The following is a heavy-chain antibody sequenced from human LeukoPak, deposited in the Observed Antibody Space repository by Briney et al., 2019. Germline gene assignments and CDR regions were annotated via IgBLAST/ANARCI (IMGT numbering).Heavy chain of an antibody. D-gene: IGHD6-13*01. Sequence: ASVKVSCKASGYTFTSYGISWVRQAPGQGLEWMGWINTNSGGTTYSQKFQDRITMTRDPSITTAYMELSSLRSDDTAVYYCARDYSTSSWDKWGQGTLVTVSS. V-gene: IGHV1-2*02. CDR3: ARDYSTSSWDK. J-gene: IGHJ4*02. CDR2: INTNSGGT. CDR1: GYTFTSYG.